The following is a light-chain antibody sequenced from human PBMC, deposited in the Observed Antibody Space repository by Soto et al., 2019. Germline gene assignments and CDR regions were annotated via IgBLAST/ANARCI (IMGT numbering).Light chain of an antibody. J-gene: IGLJ1*01. V-gene: IGLV2-14*01. CDR3: VSFTVHYSYV. CDR2: DVS. Sequence: QSLLTHPASLSGSPGQSITISCTGTSGDVGAYDFVSWYQHHPGKAPRLVIYDVSRRPAGASDRFSGSKSGSTASLTISSLQAEDEADYYCVSFTVHYSYVFGTGTKVTVL. CDR1: SGDVGAYDF.